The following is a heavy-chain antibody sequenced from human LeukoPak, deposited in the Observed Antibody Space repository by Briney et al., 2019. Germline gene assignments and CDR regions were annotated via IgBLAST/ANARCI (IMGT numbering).Heavy chain of an antibody. CDR2: INHSGST. CDR3: ARSPNTVTTYRFDC. CDR1: GGSFSGYY. J-gene: IGHJ5*01. Sequence: PSETLSLTCAVYGGSFSGYYWSWIRQPPGKGLEWIGEINHSGSTNYNPSLKSRVTISVDTSKNQFSLKLSSVTAADTAVYYCARSPNTVTTYRFDCWGQGTLVTVSS. D-gene: IGHD4-17*01. V-gene: IGHV4-34*01.